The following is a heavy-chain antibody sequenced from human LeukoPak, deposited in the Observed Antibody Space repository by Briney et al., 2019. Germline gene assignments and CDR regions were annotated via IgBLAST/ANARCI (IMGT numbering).Heavy chain of an antibody. CDR1: GFTFSTYV. CDR3: ARGWLGGTMIIVVRYDAFDI. J-gene: IGHJ3*02. CDR2: ISHDEMHK. Sequence: PGGSLRLSCAGSGFTFSTYVMQWVRQAPGKGLEWVARISHDEMHKSYADSVKGRVTISRDNAKNSLYLQMNSLRDEDTAVYYCARGWLGGTMIIVVRYDAFDIWGQGTMVTVSS. V-gene: IGHV3-30*12. D-gene: IGHD3-22*01.